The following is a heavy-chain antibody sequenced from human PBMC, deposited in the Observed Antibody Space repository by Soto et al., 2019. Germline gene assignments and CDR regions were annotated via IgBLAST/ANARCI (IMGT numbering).Heavy chain of an antibody. Sequence: EASVKVSFKASGYTFTGYYMHWVRQAPGQGLEWMGWINPNSGGTNYAQKFQGRVTMTRDTSISTAYMELSRLRSDDTAVYYCARSGSGSYYTGQAGYFDYWGQGTLVTVSS. V-gene: IGHV1-2*02. CDR2: INPNSGGT. CDR1: GYTFTGYY. CDR3: ARSGSGSYYTGQAGYFDY. J-gene: IGHJ4*02. D-gene: IGHD1-26*01.